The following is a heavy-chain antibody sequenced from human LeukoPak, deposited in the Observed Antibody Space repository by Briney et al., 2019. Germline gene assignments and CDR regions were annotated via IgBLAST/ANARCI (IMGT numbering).Heavy chain of an antibody. V-gene: IGHV4-39*01. CDR1: GGSISSSSYY. J-gene: IGHJ6*03. CDR3: ARHPEGDSNYYYYMDV. CDR2: IYYSGST. D-gene: IGHD3-16*01. Sequence: PSETLSLXCTVSGGSISSSSYYWGWNRQPPGKGLEWIGSIYYSGSTYYNPSLKSRVTISVDTSKNQFSLKLSSVTAADTAVYYCARHPEGDSNYYYYMDVWGKGTTVTVSS.